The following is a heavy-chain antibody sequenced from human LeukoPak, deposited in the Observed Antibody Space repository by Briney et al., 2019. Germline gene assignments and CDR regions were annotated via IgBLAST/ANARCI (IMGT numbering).Heavy chain of an antibody. Sequence: PGGSLRLSCAASGFTVSSNYMSWVRQAPGKGLEWVSVIYSGGSTYYADSVKGRFTISRDNSKNTLYLQMNSLRAEDTAVYYCARDHANYYDSSGYSWGQGTLVTVSS. CDR1: GFTVSSNY. CDR2: IYSGGST. CDR3: ARDHANYYDSSGYS. J-gene: IGHJ5*02. V-gene: IGHV3-66*01. D-gene: IGHD3-22*01.